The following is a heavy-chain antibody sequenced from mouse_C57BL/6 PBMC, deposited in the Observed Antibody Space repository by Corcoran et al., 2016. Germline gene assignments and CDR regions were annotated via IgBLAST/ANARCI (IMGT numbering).Heavy chain of an antibody. J-gene: IGHJ3*01. V-gene: IGHV1-80*01. D-gene: IGHD2-3*01. CDR2: IYPGDGDT. CDR3: ARDGDGYYAFAY. CDR1: GYAFSSYW. Sequence: QVQLQQSGAELVKPGASVKISCKASGYAFSSYWMNWVKQRPGKGLEWIGQIYPGDGDTNYNGKFKGKATLTADKSSSTAYMQLSSLTSEDSAVYFCARDGDGYYAFAYWGQGTLVTVSA.